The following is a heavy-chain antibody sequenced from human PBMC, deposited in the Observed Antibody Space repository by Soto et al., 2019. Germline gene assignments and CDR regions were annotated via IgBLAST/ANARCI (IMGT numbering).Heavy chain of an antibody. CDR1: GYTFTNSA. V-gene: IGHV1-3*01. CDR3: ARGVVLAANKELHPDY. J-gene: IGHJ4*02. CDR2: INVGNGNT. D-gene: IGHD2-15*01. Sequence: ASVKVSCKASGYTFTNSAIQWVRQAPGQTLEWMGWINVGNGNTKYSQKVQGRVTITRDPSASTAYLELSSLISEDTAVYYFARGVVLAANKELHPDYSGRRTLLTVSS.